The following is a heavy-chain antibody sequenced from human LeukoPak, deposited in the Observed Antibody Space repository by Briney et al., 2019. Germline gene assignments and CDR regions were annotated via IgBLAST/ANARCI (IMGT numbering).Heavy chain of an antibody. V-gene: IGHV1-69*04. Sequence: ASVKVSCKASGGTFSSYAISWVRQAPGQGLEWMGRINPILGIANYAQKFQGRVTITADKSTSTAYMELSSLRSEDTAVYYCARTPSGYSYGGAFGIWGQGTMVTVSS. J-gene: IGHJ3*02. CDR2: INPILGIA. CDR3: ARTPSGYSYGGAFGI. D-gene: IGHD5-18*01. CDR1: GGTFSSYA.